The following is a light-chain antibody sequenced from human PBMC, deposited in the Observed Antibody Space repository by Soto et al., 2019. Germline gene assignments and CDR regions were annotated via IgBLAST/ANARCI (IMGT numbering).Light chain of an antibody. Sequence: QSALTQPPSASGSPGQSVAISCTGTSSDVGGYNYVSWYQQHPGKAPKLIIYEVNKRPSGVPDRFSGSKSGNTASLTVAGLQAEDEAVYYCSSYGTSRVFGGGTKLTVL. J-gene: IGLJ2*01. V-gene: IGLV2-8*01. CDR2: EVN. CDR1: SSDVGGYNY. CDR3: SSYGTSRV.